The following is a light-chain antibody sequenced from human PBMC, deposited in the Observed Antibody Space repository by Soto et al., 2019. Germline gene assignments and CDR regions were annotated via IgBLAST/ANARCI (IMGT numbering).Light chain of an antibody. J-gene: IGLJ3*02. Sequence: QSVLTRPPSVSGAPGQRITISCTGNTSNIGAAYAVHWYKQLPGTVPKLLIYGTTNRPSGVPDRFSGSRSGSSASLAITGLQAEDEADYFCQSYDSRLSGSVLFGGGTKLTVL. CDR1: TSNIGAAYA. CDR2: GTT. CDR3: QSYDSRLSGSVL. V-gene: IGLV1-40*01.